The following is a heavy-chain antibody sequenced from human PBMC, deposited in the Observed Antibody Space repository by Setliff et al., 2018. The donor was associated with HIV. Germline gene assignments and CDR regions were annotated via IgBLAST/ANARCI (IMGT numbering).Heavy chain of an antibody. J-gene: IGHJ6*03. Sequence: GASVKVSCKASGYIFNSYGISWVRQAPGQGLEWMGWISAYNGNTNYAQKVQGRVSMTTDTSTSTAYMELRSLRSDDTAVYYCARDHYDILTGYYRTYYYMDVWGKWTTVTVS. CDR3: ARDHYDILTGYYRTYYYMDV. CDR2: ISAYNGNT. D-gene: IGHD3-9*01. CDR1: GYIFNSYG. V-gene: IGHV1-18*01.